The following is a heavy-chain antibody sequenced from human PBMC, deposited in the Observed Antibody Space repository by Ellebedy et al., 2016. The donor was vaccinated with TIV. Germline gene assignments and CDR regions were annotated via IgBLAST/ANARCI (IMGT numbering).Heavy chain of an antibody. Sequence: SETLSLTCTVSAGSINPSYWPLIPPPPGKSLDYVAYIFDSGITDYNPSLNSRVTISLDMSKNQFSLRLSSVTAADTAVYYCARRKSDRHYAWDVWGQGTTVTVSS. CDR1: AGSINPSY. CDR2: IFDSGIT. CDR3: ARRKSDRHYAWDV. V-gene: IGHV4-59*08. D-gene: IGHD2-21*02. J-gene: IGHJ6*02.